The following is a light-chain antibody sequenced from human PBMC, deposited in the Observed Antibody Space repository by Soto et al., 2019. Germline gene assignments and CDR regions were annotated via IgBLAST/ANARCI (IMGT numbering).Light chain of an antibody. CDR2: GIS. V-gene: IGKV3D-15*01. Sequence: EIMMTQSPATLSLSPGERATLSCMASQSVNSNYLAWYQQKPGQAPRLLIYGISKRATDIPDRFSGSGSGTEFTLTISSLQPEDFATYYCQQHGQWPITFGQGTRLEI. CDR1: QSVNSN. J-gene: IGKJ5*01. CDR3: QQHGQWPIT.